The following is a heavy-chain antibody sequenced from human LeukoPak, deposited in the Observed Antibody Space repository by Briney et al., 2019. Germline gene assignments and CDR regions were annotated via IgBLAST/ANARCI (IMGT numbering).Heavy chain of an antibody. V-gene: IGHV3-64D*06. D-gene: IGHD6-13*01. CDR2: ISSNGGST. CDR1: GFTFSSYA. J-gene: IGHJ4*02. Sequence: PGGSLGLSCSASGFTFSSYAMHWVRQAPGKGLEYVSAISSNGGSTYYADSVKGRFTISRDNSKNTLYLQMSSLRAEDTAVYYCVKGARVSVGLAAAGTFDYWGQGTLVTVSS. CDR3: VKGARVSVGLAAAGTFDY.